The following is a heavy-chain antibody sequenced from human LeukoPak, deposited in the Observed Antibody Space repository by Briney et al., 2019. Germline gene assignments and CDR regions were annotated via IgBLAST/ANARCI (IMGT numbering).Heavy chain of an antibody. J-gene: IGHJ6*04. CDR2: ISSSSSYI. Sequence: PGGSLRLSCAASGFTYSSYSMNWVRQDPGKGLEWVSSISSSSSYIYYADSVKGRFTISRDNAKNSLYLQMNSLRAEDTAVYYCAREYSSSWPYYYYGMDVWGKGTTVTVSS. CDR3: AREYSSSWPYYYYGMDV. D-gene: IGHD6-13*01. CDR1: GFTYSSYS. V-gene: IGHV3-21*01.